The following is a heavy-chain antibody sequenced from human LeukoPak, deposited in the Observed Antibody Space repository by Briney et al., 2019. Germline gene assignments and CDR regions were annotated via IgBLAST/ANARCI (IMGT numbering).Heavy chain of an antibody. CDR3: ARVSIGWYSFDY. CDR1: GFTFSTYW. V-gene: IGHV3-74*01. CDR2: INPDGTTT. Sequence: GGSLRLSCAASGFTFSTYWMHWVRQAPGKGLVWVSRINPDGTTTSYADSVKGRFTISRDNAKDTVYLQMNSLRAEDTAVYYCARVSIGWYSFDYWGQGTPVTVSS. J-gene: IGHJ4*02. D-gene: IGHD6-19*01.